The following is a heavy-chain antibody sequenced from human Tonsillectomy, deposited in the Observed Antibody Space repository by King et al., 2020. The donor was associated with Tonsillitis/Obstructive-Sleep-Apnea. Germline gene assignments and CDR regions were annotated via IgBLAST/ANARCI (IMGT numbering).Heavy chain of an antibody. CDR3: ARHVRGDFDYYYMDV. CDR2: IYYSGST. V-gene: IGHV4-39*01. Sequence: QLQESGPGLVKPSETLSLTCTVSGGSISSSSYYWGWIRQPPGKGLEWIGSIYYSGSTYYNPSLKSRVTISVDTSKSQFSLKLSSVTAADTAVYYCARHVRGDFDYYYMDVWGKGTTVTVSS. J-gene: IGHJ6*03. CDR1: GGSISSSSYY. D-gene: IGHD2-21*02.